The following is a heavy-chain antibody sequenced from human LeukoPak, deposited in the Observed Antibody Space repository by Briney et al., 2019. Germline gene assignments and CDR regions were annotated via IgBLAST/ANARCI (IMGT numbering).Heavy chain of an antibody. V-gene: IGHV5-51*01. CDR1: GYSLTSYW. CDR2: IYPGDSDT. CDR3: ARVYDYVWGSYRNFDAFDI. Sequence: GESLKISCKGSGYSLTSYWIGWVRQMPGKGLEWMGIIYPGDSDTRYSPSFQGQVTISADKSISTAYLQWSSLKASDTAMYYCARVYDYVWGSYRNFDAFDIWGQGTMVTVSS. D-gene: IGHD3-16*02. J-gene: IGHJ3*02.